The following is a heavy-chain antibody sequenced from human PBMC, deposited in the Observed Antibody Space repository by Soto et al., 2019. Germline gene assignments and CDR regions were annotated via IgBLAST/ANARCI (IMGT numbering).Heavy chain of an antibody. V-gene: IGHV4-39*01. CDR2: IYYSGST. D-gene: IGHD3-3*01. CDR3: ARLWSGYHNYFDY. Sequence: SETLSLTCTVSGGSISSSSYYWGWIRQPPGKGLEWIGSIYYSGSTYYNPSLKSRVTISVDTSKNQFSLELSSVTAADTAVYYCARLWSGYHNYFDYWGQGTLVTVSS. J-gene: IGHJ4*02. CDR1: GGSISSSSYY.